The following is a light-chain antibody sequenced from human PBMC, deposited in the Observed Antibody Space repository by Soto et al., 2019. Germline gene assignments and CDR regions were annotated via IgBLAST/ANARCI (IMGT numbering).Light chain of an antibody. CDR2: EVG. CDR1: SSDVGGYNY. V-gene: IGLV2-14*01. J-gene: IGLJ2*01. Sequence: QSVLTQPASVSGSPGQSITISCTGTSSDVGGYNYVSWYQHHPGKAPKLMIYEVGNRPSGVSSRFSGSKSGNTASLTISGLQAEDEADYYCTSHARSSTLVFGGGTQLTVL. CDR3: TSHARSSTLV.